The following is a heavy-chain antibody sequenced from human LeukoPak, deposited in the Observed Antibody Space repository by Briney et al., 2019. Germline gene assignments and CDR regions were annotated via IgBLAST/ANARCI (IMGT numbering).Heavy chain of an antibody. CDR3: ARGDYYYGMDV. CDR2: INHSGSI. Sequence: SETLSLTCAVYGGSFSGYYWSWIRQPPGKGLEWIGEINHSGSINYNPSLKSRVTISVDTSKNQFSLKLSSVTAADTAVYYCARGDYYYGMDVWGKGTTVTVSS. CDR1: GGSFSGYY. J-gene: IGHJ6*04. V-gene: IGHV4-34*01.